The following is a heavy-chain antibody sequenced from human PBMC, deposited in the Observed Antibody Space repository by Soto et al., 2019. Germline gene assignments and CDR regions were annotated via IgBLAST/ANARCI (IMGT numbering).Heavy chain of an antibody. CDR3: AKDKGAGGGSCFDY. Sequence: EVQLLESGGGLVQPGGSLRLSCAASGFTFRNYAMSWVRQAPGKGLEWVSAISGSGANTYYADSVKGRFTISRDQSKNTLYLQMNSLRAEDTALYYFAKDKGAGGGSCFDYWGQGTLVTVSS. CDR2: ISGSGANT. CDR1: GFTFRNYA. D-gene: IGHD2-15*01. V-gene: IGHV3-23*01. J-gene: IGHJ4*02.